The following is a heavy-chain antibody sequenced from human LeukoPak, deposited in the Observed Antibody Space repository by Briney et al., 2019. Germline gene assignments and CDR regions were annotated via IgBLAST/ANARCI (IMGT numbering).Heavy chain of an antibody. D-gene: IGHD2-2*01. V-gene: IGHV4-4*09. CDR2: IYTSGST. Sequence: SETLSLTCTVSGGSISSYYWSWIRQPPGKGLEWIGYIYTSGSTNYNPSLKSRVTISVDTSKNQFSLKLSSVTAADTAVYYCASTRRTHYHYYYMDVWGKGTTVTVSS. CDR1: GGSISSYY. J-gene: IGHJ6*03. CDR3: ASTRRTHYHYYYMDV.